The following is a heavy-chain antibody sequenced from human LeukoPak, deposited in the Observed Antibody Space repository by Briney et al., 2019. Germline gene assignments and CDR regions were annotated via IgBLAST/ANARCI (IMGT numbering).Heavy chain of an antibody. CDR2: ISSNGGST. D-gene: IGHD6-13*01. J-gene: IGHJ6*03. CDR3: ARDPRSSSWYDYYYYYMDV. CDR1: GFTFSSYA. V-gene: IGHV3-64*01. Sequence: PGGSLRLSCAASGFTFSSYAMHWVRQAPGKGLEYVSAISSNGGSTYYANSVKGRFTISRDNSKNTLYLQMGSLRAEDMAVYYCARDPRSSSWYDYYYYYMDVWGKGTTVTVSS.